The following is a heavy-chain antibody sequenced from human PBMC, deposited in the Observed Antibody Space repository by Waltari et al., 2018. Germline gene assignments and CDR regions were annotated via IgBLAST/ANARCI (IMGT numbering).Heavy chain of an antibody. D-gene: IGHD3-22*01. CDR1: GGSISSSSYY. V-gene: IGHV4-39*07. CDR2: IYYSGST. Sequence: QLQLQESGPGLVKPSETLSLTCTVSGGSISSSSYYWGWIRQPPGKGLEWIGSIYYSGSTYYNPSLKSRVTIAVDTSKNQFSLKLSSVTAADTAVYYCASRYYYDSRGTAGDYYYGMDVWGQGTTVTVSS. J-gene: IGHJ6*02. CDR3: ASRYYYDSRGTAGDYYYGMDV.